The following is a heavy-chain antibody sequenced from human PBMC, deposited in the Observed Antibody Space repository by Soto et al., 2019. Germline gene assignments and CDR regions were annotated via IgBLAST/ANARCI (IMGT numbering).Heavy chain of an antibody. CDR2: IHNSGSP. CDR1: GCPIRPAGYF. Sequence: PSEVMSLAYTCSGCPIRPAGYFWSWIRQSPGKGLEWIGHIHNSGSPYNNPSLKSRVTISADTSMNQFSLALTSVTAADTALYYCARGSTTEKVDSWGQGILVAVS. J-gene: IGHJ4*02. CDR3: ARGSTTEKVDS. V-gene: IGHV4-30-4*02.